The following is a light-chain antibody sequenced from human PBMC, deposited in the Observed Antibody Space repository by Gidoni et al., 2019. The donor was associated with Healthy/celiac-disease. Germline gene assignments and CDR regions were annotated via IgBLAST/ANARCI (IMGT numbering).Light chain of an antibody. J-gene: IGKJ4*01. V-gene: IGKV4-1*01. CDR3: QQYYSTPLT. CDR1: PSVLYSSNNKNY. Sequence: DIVMTQSTDSLAVSLGERATINCKSSPSVLYSSNNKNYLAWYQQKPGQPPKLRIYWASTRESGVPDRFSGCGSGTDFTLTISSLQAEDVAVYYCQQYYSTPLTFGGGTKVEIK. CDR2: WAS.